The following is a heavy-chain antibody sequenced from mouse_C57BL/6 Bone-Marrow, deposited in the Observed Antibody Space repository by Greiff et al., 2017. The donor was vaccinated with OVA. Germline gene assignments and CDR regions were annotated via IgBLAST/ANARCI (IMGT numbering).Heavy chain of an antibody. CDR2: ISYSGST. CDR1: GYSITSDY. CDR3: ARGLYYGSSYDYYAMDY. V-gene: IGHV3-8*01. Sequence: EVQRVESGPGLAKPSQTLSLTCSVTGYSITSDYWNWIRKFPGNKLEYMGYISYSGSTYYNPSLKSRISITRDTSKNQYYLQLNSVTTEDTATYYCARGLYYGSSYDYYAMDYWGQGTSVTVSS. D-gene: IGHD1-1*01. J-gene: IGHJ4*01.